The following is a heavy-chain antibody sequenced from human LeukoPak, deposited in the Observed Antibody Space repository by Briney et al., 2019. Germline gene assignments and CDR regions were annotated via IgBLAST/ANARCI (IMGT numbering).Heavy chain of an antibody. CDR1: GGSISSSSFY. Sequence: SETLSLTCTVSGGSISSSSFYWGWIRQPPGKGLEWIGSLYYSGNTYYNPSLKSRVTISVDTSKGQFSLKLSSVTATDTAVYYCARYYYGSGSYIWFDPWGQGTLVTVSS. V-gene: IGHV4-39*01. J-gene: IGHJ5*02. D-gene: IGHD3-10*01. CDR3: ARYYYGSGSYIWFDP. CDR2: LYYSGNT.